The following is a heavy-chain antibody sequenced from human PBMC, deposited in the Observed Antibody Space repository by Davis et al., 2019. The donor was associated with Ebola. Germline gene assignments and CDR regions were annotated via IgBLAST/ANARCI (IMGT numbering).Heavy chain of an antibody. J-gene: IGHJ5*02. CDR3: ARDGTVTTLSWFDP. V-gene: IGHV1-18*01. D-gene: IGHD4-17*01. Sequence: ASVKVSCKASGYTFTSYGISWVRQAPGQGLEWMGWISAYNGNTNYAQKFQGRVTMTRDTSISTAYMELSRLRSDDTAVYYCARDGTVTTLSWFDPWGQGTLVTVSS. CDR2: ISAYNGNT. CDR1: GYTFTSYG.